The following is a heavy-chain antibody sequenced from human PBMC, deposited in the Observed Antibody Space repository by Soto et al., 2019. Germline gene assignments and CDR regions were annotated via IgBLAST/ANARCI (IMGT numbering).Heavy chain of an antibody. CDR1: GFTFSSYA. CDR3: VKIAGSGNYYYYYGMDV. CDR2: ISSNRVST. Sequence: GGSLRLFCSASGFTFSSYAMHWVRQAPGKGLEYVSAISSNRVSTYYADSVKGRFTISRDNSKNTLYLHMSSLRAEDTAVYYCVKIAGSGNYYYYYGMDVWGQRTTVTVSS. J-gene: IGHJ6*02. D-gene: IGHD2-15*01. V-gene: IGHV3-64D*06.